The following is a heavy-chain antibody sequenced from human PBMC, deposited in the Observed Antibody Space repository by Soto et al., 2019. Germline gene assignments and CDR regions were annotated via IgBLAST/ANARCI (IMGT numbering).Heavy chain of an antibody. Sequence: QGQLQQSGPGLVKPSQTLSLTCASSGDSVSSDITYWNWIRQSPSRGLEWLGRTYYRSKWFHDYEASVKSRITSNPDTSKNQFSLELNSMTPEDTAVYYCARGNALDVWGKGTVVTVSS. CDR2: TYYRSKWFH. CDR1: GDSVSSDITY. D-gene: IGHD3-10*01. CDR3: ARGNALDV. V-gene: IGHV6-1*01. J-gene: IGHJ3*01.